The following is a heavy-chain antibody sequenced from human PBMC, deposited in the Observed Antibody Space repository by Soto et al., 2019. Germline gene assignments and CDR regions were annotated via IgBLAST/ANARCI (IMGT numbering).Heavy chain of an antibody. V-gene: IGHV3-13*01. CDR3: ARGGDRFDGMDV. CDR2: ISTAGDT. D-gene: IGHD3-16*01. Sequence: EVQLVESGGGLVQPGGSLRLSCAASGFGFNGYDMHWARQAPGKNLEWVAAISTAGDTYYLGSVKGRFTISREDAKNSLSLQMNSLRVGDTAVYYCARGGDRFDGMDVWGQGTTVTVSS. J-gene: IGHJ6*02. CDR1: GFGFNGYD.